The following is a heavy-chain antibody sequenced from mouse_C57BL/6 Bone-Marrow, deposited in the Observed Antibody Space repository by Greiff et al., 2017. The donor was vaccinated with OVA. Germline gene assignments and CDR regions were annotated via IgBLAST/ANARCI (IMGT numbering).Heavy chain of an antibody. V-gene: IGHV5-17*01. J-gene: IGHJ3*01. Sequence: EVKLVESGGGLVKPGGSLKLSCAASGFTFSDYGMHWVRQAPEKGLEWVAYISSGSSTIYYADTVKGRFTISRDNAKNTLFLQMTSLRSEDTAMYYCARNYDGYYAFAYWGQGTLVTVSA. D-gene: IGHD2-3*01. CDR2: ISSGSSTI. CDR1: GFTFSDYG. CDR3: ARNYDGYYAFAY.